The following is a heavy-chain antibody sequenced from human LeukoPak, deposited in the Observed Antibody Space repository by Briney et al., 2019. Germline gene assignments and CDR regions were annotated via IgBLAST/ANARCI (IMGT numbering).Heavy chain of an antibody. D-gene: IGHD4-17*01. CDR2: ISSSSSYI. J-gene: IGHJ4*02. V-gene: IGHV3-21*01. CDR3: ARGVDYGDYVVFSHFDY. Sequence: PGGSLRLSCAASGFTFSSYSMNWVRQAPGKGLEWVSSISSSSSYIYYADSVKGRFTISRDNAKNSLYLQMNSLRAEDTAVYYCARGVDYGDYVVFSHFDYWGQGTLVTVSS. CDR1: GFTFSSYS.